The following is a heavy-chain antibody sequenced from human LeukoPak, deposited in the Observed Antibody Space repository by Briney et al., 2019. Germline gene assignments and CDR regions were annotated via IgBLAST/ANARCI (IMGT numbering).Heavy chain of an antibody. CDR1: GFTFSSDS. J-gene: IGHJ4*02. CDR3: AKDSFSSS. CDR2: ISGSGVST. V-gene: IGHV3-23*01. D-gene: IGHD2-2*01. Sequence: GGSLRLSCAASGFTFSSDSMTWVRRAPGKGPEWVSTISGSGVSTFYADPVKGRFTISRDNSKNTLYLHMSSLSAEDTAVYYCAKDSFSSSWGQGTLVTVSS.